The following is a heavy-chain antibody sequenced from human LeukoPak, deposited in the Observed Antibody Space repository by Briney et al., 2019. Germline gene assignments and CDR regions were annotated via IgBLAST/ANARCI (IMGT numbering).Heavy chain of an antibody. CDR3: ARDRSYYGYFDS. CDR1: GFNFDSSW. V-gene: IGHV3-74*01. Sequence: GGSLRLSCAGSGFNFDSSWMHWVRQGPGEGLVWVSRINSDGSSTTYADSVKGRFTISRDNAKNTSYLQMNSLRAEDTAVYYCARDRSYYGYFDSWGQGTLVTVSS. J-gene: IGHJ4*02. D-gene: IGHD1-26*01. CDR2: INSDGSST.